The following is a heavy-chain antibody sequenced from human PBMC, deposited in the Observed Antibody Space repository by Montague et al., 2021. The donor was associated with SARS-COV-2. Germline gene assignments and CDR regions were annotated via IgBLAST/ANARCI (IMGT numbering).Heavy chain of an antibody. Sequence: CAISGDSVSSNSAAWNWIRQSPSRGLEWLGRTYYRSKWYNDYAVSVKSLITINPDTSKNQFSLQLNSVTAEDTAVYYCARVLRRIIMIVDIRGFDYWGQGTLVTVSS. CDR1: GDSVSSNSAA. D-gene: IGHD3-22*01. J-gene: IGHJ4*02. CDR3: ARVLRRIIMIVDIRGFDY. CDR2: TYYRSKWYN. V-gene: IGHV6-1*01.